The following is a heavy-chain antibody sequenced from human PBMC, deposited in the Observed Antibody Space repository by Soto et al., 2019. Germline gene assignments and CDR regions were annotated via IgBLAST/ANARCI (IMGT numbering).Heavy chain of an antibody. V-gene: IGHV1-2*02. Sequence: QVQLVQSGAEVKKPGASVKVSCKASGYTFTGYYMHWVRQAPGQGLEWMGWINPNSGGTNYAQKFQGRVTMTRDTSISTAYMELSSLRSDDTAVYYCARDTVSHYYYYGMDVWGQGTTVTVSS. CDR2: INPNSGGT. CDR1: GYTFTGYY. D-gene: IGHD4-17*01. CDR3: ARDTVSHYYYYGMDV. J-gene: IGHJ6*02.